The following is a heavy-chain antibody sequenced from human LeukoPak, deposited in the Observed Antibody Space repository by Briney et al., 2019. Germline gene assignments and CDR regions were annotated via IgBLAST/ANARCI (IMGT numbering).Heavy chain of an antibody. CDR2: FYYSGST. Sequence: SETLSLTCTVSGGSISSRPYCWGWIRQPPGKGLEWLGSFYYSGSTYYKPSLKSRVTISVDTSKNQISLKLSSVTAADTAVYYCARVRWGGLYYFDYWGQGTLVTVSS. D-gene: IGHD3-16*01. V-gene: IGHV4-39*01. CDR3: ARVRWGGLYYFDY. CDR1: GGSISSRPYC. J-gene: IGHJ4*02.